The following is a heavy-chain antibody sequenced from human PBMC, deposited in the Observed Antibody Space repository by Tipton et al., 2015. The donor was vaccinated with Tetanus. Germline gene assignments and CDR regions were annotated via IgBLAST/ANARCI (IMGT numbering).Heavy chain of an antibody. Sequence: SLRLSCAISGFSVSSNYLTWVRQAPGKGLEWVSVIHTGGNTYYADSVKGRFTVSRDNSKNKFHLQMNSLRAEDTADYYCTRLWAAALYYWGQGALVTVS. J-gene: IGHJ4*02. CDR2: IHTGGNT. V-gene: IGHV3-53*01. CDR3: TRLWAAALYY. CDR1: GFSVSSNY. D-gene: IGHD3-10*01.